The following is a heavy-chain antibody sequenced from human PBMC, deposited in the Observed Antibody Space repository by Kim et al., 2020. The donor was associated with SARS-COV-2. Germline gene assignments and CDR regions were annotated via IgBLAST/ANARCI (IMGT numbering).Heavy chain of an antibody. CDR3: TRDPLQAAAGLLIPRYYYYGMDV. V-gene: IGHV3-49*04. D-gene: IGHD6-13*01. CDR2: IRSKAYGGTT. Sequence: GGSLRLSCTASGFTFGDYAMSWVRQAPGKGLEWVGFIRSKAYGGTTEYAASVKGRFTISRDDSKSIAYLQMNSLKTEDTAVYYSTRDPLQAAAGLLIPRYYYYGMDVWGKGTTVTVSS. CDR1: GFTFGDYA. J-gene: IGHJ6*04.